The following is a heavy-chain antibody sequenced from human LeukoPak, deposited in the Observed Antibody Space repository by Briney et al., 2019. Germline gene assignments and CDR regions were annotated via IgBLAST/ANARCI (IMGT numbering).Heavy chain of an antibody. J-gene: IGHJ5*02. V-gene: IGHV1-18*01. Sequence: GSSVKVSCKASGGTFSSYAISWVRQAPGQGLEWMGWISAYNGNTNYAQKLQGRVTMTTDTSTSTAYMELRSLRSDDTAVYYCARADSSSWSYWFDPWGQGTLSPSPQ. CDR1: GGTFSSYA. D-gene: IGHD6-13*01. CDR2: ISAYNGNT. CDR3: ARADSSSWSYWFDP.